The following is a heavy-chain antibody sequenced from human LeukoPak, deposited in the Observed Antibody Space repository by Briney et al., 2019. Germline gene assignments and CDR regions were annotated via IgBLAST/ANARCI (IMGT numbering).Heavy chain of an antibody. CDR2: IYYSGST. J-gene: IGHJ6*03. V-gene: IGHV4-39*01. CDR3: ARGGACSTTSCYTMAYYMDV. D-gene: IGHD2-2*02. CDR1: GGSISSSSYC. Sequence: SETLSLTCTVSGGSISSSSYCWGWIRQPPGKGLEWIGSIYYSGSTYYNPSLKSRVTISVDTSKNQFSLKLSSVTAADTAVYYCARGGACSTTSCYTMAYYMDVWGKGTTVTVSS.